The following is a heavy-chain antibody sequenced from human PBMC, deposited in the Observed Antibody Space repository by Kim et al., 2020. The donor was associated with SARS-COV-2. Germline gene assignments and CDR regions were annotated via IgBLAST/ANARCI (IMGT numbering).Heavy chain of an antibody. V-gene: IGHV1-3*01. Sequence: ASVKVSCKASGYTFTSYAMNWVRQAPGQRLEWMGWINAVYGNTKYAQKFQGRVTITRDTSASTAYMELSSLRSEDTAVYYCARGRVVVIKVGSSYYYGMDLWGRGTTVTVSS. D-gene: IGHD3-22*01. J-gene: IGHJ6*02. CDR2: INAVYGNT. CDR1: GYTFTSYA. CDR3: ARGRVVVIKVGSSYYYGMDL.